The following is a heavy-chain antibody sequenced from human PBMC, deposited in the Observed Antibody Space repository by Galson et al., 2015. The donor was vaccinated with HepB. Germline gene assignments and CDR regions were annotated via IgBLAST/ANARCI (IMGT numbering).Heavy chain of an antibody. CDR2: INPSGGST. Sequence: SVKVSCKASGYTFTSYYMHWVRQAPGQGLEWMGIINPSGGSTSYAQKFQGRVTMTRDTSTSTAYMELSSLRSEDTAVYYCARDIAVAGSGTPFWDYWGQGTLVTVSS. CDR1: GYTFTSYY. J-gene: IGHJ4*02. V-gene: IGHV1-46*01. CDR3: ARDIAVAGSGTPFWDY. D-gene: IGHD6-19*01.